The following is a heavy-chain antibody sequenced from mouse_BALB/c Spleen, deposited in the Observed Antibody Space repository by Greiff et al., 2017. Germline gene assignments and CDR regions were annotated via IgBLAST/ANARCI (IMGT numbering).Heavy chain of an antibody. D-gene: IGHD2-2*01. CDR3: ARGDYGYGFAY. CDR1: GYAFTNYL. J-gene: IGHJ3*01. CDR2: INPGSGGT. Sequence: VKLQESGAELVRPGTSVKVSCKASGYAFTNYLIEWVKQRPGQGLEWIGVINPGSGGTNYNEKFKGKATLTADKSSSTAYMQLSSLTSDDSAVYFCARGDYGYGFAYWSQGTLVTVSA. V-gene: IGHV1-54*01.